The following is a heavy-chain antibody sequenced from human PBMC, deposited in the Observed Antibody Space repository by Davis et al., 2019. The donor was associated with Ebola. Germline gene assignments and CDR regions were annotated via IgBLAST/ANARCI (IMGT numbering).Heavy chain of an antibody. J-gene: IGHJ4*02. CDR2: IYYSGST. D-gene: IGHD3-16*02. CDR1: GGSISSSSYY. CDR3: ASISRSFTFGGVIAPYYFDY. V-gene: IGHV4-39*01. Sequence: SETLSLTCTVSGGSISSSSYYWGWIRQPPGKGLEWIGSIYYSGSTYYNPSLKSRVTISVDTSKNQFSLKLSSVTAADTAVYYCASISRSFTFGGVIAPYYFDYWGQGTLVTVSS.